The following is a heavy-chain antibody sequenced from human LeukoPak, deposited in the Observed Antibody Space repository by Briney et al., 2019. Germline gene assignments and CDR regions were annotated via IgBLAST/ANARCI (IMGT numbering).Heavy chain of an antibody. D-gene: IGHD2-2*01. CDR1: SGSISTSNYY. CDR3: ARAYHCSSTSCYAVGFDY. CDR2: IFYSGST. Sequence: SETLSLTCTVSSGSISTSNYYWGWVRQPPGKALEWIGNIFYSGSTYYSPSLKSRVTISLDTSRNQFSLKLNSVTAADTAVYYCARAYHCSSTSCYAVGFDYWGQGTLVTVSS. J-gene: IGHJ4*02. V-gene: IGHV4-39*07.